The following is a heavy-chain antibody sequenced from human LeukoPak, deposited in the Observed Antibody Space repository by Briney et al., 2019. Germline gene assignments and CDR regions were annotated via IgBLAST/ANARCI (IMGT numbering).Heavy chain of an antibody. J-gene: IGHJ2*01. V-gene: IGHV4-59*01. CDR3: ASLVRDTATGRWYS. CDR2: IHYSGDT. D-gene: IGHD5-18*01. Sequence: PSGTLRLSCIVSGDSISGYYMSWIRQPPGKGLEWIAYIHYSGDTNYNPSLKSRVTISVDTSKNQCSLKLNSVTAADTAVYYCASLVRDTATGRWYS. CDR1: GDSISGYY.